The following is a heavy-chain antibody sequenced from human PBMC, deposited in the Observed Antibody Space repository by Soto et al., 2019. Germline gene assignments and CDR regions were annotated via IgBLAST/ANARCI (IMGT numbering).Heavy chain of an antibody. CDR2: ISSSSSYI. V-gene: IGHV3-21*01. CDR1: GFTFSIYS. J-gene: IGHJ6*02. Sequence: GGSLRLSCAASGFTFSIYSMNWVRHAPGKGLEWVSSISSSSSYIYYADSVKGRFTISRDNAKNSLYLQMNSLRAEDTAVYYCARDSPGGYYPYGMDVWGQGTTVTVSS. CDR3: ARDSPGGYYPYGMDV. D-gene: IGHD3-10*01.